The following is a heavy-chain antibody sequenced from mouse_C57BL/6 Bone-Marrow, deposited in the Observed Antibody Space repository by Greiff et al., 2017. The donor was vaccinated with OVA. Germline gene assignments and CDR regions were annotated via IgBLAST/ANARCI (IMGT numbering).Heavy chain of an antibody. V-gene: IGHV5-4*03. CDR2: ISDGGSYT. CDR1: GFTFSSYA. Sequence: EVKLVESGGGLVKPGGSLKLSCAASGFTFSSYAMSWVRQTPENRLEWVATISDGGSYTYYPDNVKGRFTITRDNTKNTLDLQMRHVKSEDKAMYYCASTTVEASDYWGQGTTLTVSS. J-gene: IGHJ2*01. CDR3: ASTTVEASDY. D-gene: IGHD1-1*01.